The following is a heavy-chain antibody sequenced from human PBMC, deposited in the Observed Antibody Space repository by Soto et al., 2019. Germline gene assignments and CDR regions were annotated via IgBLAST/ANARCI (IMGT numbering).Heavy chain of an antibody. CDR3: ARSLFMVAPDNEPFDY. J-gene: IGHJ4*02. V-gene: IGHV3-23*01. D-gene: IGHD5-12*01. CDR2: LSGGGNDR. CDR1: GFPFSNYA. Sequence: VQLLESGGSLVQPGGSLTLSCAASGFPFSNYAMSWVRQTPEKGLEWVAALSGGGNDRYYADFVKGRSTFSRDNSRNILYLQMTSLRAEDTATYYCARSLFMVAPDNEPFDYWGQGTLVTVSS.